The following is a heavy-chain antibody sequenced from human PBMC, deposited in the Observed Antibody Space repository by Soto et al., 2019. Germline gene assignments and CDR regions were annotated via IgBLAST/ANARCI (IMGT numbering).Heavy chain of an antibody. CDR1: GFTFSTSG. V-gene: IGHV3-30*18. CDR3: AKGTHFDY. J-gene: IGHJ4*02. CDR2: ILYDGCNK. Sequence: QVQLVQSGGGVVQPGRSLRLSCEASGFTFSTSGMHWVRQAPGKGLEWVAVILYDGCNKYYADSVQGRFTISRDNSKNTLYLQMNSLRVEDTAVYYCAKGTHFDYWGQGTMVTVSS.